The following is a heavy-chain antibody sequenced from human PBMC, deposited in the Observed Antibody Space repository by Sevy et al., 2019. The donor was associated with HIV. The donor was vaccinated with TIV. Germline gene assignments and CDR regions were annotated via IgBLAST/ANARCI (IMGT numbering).Heavy chain of an antibody. V-gene: IGHV3-30*04. D-gene: IGHD3-16*02. CDR2: ISYDGSNK. CDR3: ARGTGMIMFGGVIEEYFQH. Sequence: GGSLRLSCAASGFTFSSYAMHWVRQAPGKGLEWVAVISYDGSNKYYADSVKGRFTISRDNSKNTLYLQMNSLRAEDTAVYYCARGTGMIMFGGVIEEYFQHWGQGTLVTVSS. CDR1: GFTFSSYA. J-gene: IGHJ1*01.